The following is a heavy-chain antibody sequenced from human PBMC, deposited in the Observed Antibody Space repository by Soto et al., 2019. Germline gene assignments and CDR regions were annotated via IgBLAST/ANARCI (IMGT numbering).Heavy chain of an antibody. Sequence: QVQLQESGPGLVKPSQTLSLTCTVSGGSISSGGYYWSWIRQHPGKGLEWIGYIYYSGSTYYNPYHKSRVTISVDTSKNQFSLKLSSVTAADTAVYYCARDRDSSGYYPSGYYYGMDVWGQGTTVTVSS. CDR1: GGSISSGGYY. CDR3: ARDRDSSGYYPSGYYYGMDV. CDR2: IYYSGST. V-gene: IGHV4-31*03. D-gene: IGHD3-22*01. J-gene: IGHJ6*02.